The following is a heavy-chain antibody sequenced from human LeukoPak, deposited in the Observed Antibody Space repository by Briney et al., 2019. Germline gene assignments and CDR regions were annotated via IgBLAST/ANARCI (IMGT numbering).Heavy chain of an antibody. J-gene: IGHJ4*02. CDR2: INAGNGNT. D-gene: IGHD3-9*01. CDR1: GYTFTSYA. Sequence: ASVKVSCKASGYTFTSYALHWVRQAPGQRLEWMGWINAGNGNTKYSQKFQGRVTITRGTSASTAYMELSSLRSEDTAVYYCARESLDYDILTGYYSSYYFDYWGQGTLVTVSS. V-gene: IGHV1-3*01. CDR3: ARESLDYDILTGYYSSYYFDY.